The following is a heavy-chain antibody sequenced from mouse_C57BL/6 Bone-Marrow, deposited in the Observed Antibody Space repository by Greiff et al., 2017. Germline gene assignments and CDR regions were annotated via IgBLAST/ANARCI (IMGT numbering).Heavy chain of an antibody. Sequence: VQLQQPGAELVKPGASVKMSCKASGYTFTSYWITWVKQRPGQGLEWIGDIYPGSGSTNYNEKFKSKATLTVDTSSSTAYMQLSSLTSEDAAVDYGASPYGSSPYYFDYWGQGTTLTVSS. J-gene: IGHJ2*01. CDR1: GYTFTSYW. CDR2: IYPGSGST. D-gene: IGHD1-1*01. CDR3: ASPYGSSPYYFDY. V-gene: IGHV1-55*01.